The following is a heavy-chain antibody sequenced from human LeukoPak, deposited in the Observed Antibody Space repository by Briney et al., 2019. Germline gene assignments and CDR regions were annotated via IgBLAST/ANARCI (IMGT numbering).Heavy chain of an antibody. CDR1: GYTFTGYY. V-gene: IGHV1-2*06. D-gene: IGHD1-26*01. Sequence: GASVKVSCKASGYTFTGYYMHWVRQAPGQGLEWMGRINPNSGGTNYAQKFQGRVTMTRVTSISTAYMELSRLRSDDTAVYYCTTGELLNAFDIWGQGTMVTVSS. J-gene: IGHJ3*02. CDR3: TTGELLNAFDI. CDR2: INPNSGGT.